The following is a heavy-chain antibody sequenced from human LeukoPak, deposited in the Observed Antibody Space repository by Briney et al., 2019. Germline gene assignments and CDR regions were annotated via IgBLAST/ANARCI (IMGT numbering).Heavy chain of an antibody. CDR1: GGSFSGYY. J-gene: IGHJ4*02. Sequence: PSETLSLTCAVYGGSFSGYYWSWIRQPPGKGLEWIGEINHSGSTNYNPSLKSRVTISVDTSKNQFSLKLSSVTAADTAVYYCARDRQLWSIRGQGTLVTVSS. CDR2: INHSGST. CDR3: ARDRQLWSI. V-gene: IGHV4-34*01. D-gene: IGHD5-18*01.